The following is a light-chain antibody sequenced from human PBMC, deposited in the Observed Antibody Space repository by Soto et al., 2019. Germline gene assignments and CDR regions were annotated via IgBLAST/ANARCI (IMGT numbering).Light chain of an antibody. J-gene: IGKJ1*01. V-gene: IGKV1-39*01. CDR1: QSIRSY. Sequence: DIQLTQSPSSLSASVRDKVTITCRASQSIRSYLNWVQQKPGKAPKLLIYDASSLQTGVPSRFSGSGSGTDFSLTISGLQAEDFATYYCQQSYSTPPWTFGQGTKVDIK. CDR3: QQSYSTPPWT. CDR2: DAS.